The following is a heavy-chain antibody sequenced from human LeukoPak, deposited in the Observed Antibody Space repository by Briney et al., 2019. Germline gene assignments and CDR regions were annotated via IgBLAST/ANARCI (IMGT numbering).Heavy chain of an antibody. J-gene: IGHJ4*02. CDR2: IKQDGSEK. V-gene: IGHV3-7*01. CDR1: GFTFSSYW. CDR3: ARDLTTVNFYYFDY. D-gene: IGHD4-17*01. Sequence: GGSLRLSCAASGFTFSSYWMNWVRQAPGKGLEWVADIKQDGSEKYYVDSVKGRFTISRDNAKNSLYLQMNSLRAEDTAVYYCARDLTTVNFYYFDYWGQGTLVTVSS.